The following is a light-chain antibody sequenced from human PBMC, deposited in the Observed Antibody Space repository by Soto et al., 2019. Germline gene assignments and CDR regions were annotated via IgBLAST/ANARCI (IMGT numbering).Light chain of an antibody. CDR3: QQSYTTPWT. CDR2: SAS. V-gene: IGKV1-39*01. Sequence: DIKMTQSPSSLSAYMGDRVTITCRASQSICNYLNWYHQRPGKAPKLLIYSASSLQSGVPPRFSGSGSGTDFTLTISSLQPEDFATYYCQQSYTTPWTFGQGTKVEIK. CDR1: QSICNY. J-gene: IGKJ1*01.